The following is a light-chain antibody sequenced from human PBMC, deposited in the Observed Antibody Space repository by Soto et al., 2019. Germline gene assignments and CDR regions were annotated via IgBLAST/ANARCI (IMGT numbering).Light chain of an antibody. Sequence: EIVLTQSPATLSVSPGERATLSCRASQSVSSSYLAWYQQKPGQAPRLLIYGASSRATGIPGRFSGSGCGTDFTLTISRLEPEDFAVYYCQQYGSSGTFGQGTKVDIK. CDR3: QQYGSSGT. V-gene: IGKV3-20*01. CDR1: QSVSSSY. J-gene: IGKJ1*01. CDR2: GAS.